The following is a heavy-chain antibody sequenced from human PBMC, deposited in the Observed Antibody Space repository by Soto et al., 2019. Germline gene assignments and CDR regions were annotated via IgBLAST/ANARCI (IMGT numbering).Heavy chain of an antibody. V-gene: IGHV3-23*01. Sequence: GGSLRLSCAASGFTFSSYAMNWVRQAPGKGLEWVSTIIDSGGSTYYADSVKGRFTISRDNSKNTLYLQMNSLGAEDTAVYYCAKPAPGTRHAFHIWGQGTMVTVS. CDR1: GFTFSSYA. CDR3: AKPAPGTRHAFHI. CDR2: IIDSGGST. J-gene: IGHJ3*02. D-gene: IGHD6-13*01.